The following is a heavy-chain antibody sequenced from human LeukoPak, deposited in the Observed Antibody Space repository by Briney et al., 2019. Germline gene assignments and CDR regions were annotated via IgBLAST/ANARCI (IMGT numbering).Heavy chain of an antibody. CDR1: GFTFSCYS. J-gene: IGHJ6*02. V-gene: IGHV3-21*01. CDR3: AREVVGATVYYGMDV. D-gene: IGHD1-26*01. CDR2: ISSSSSYI. Sequence: GGSLRLSCAASGFTFSCYSMNWVRQAPGKGLEWVSSISSSSSYIYYADSVKGRFTISRDNAKNSLYLQMNSLRAEDTAVYYCAREVVGATVYYGMDVWGQGTTVTVSS.